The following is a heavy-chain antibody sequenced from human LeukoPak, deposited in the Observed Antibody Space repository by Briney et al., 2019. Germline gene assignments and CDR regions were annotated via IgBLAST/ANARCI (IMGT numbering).Heavy chain of an antibody. J-gene: IGHJ4*02. D-gene: IGHD4-23*01. Sequence: GGSLRLSCAASGFTFSSYGMSWVRQAPGKGLEWVSAISGSGVYTYYADSVKGRFTISRDNSKNTLYLQMNSLRAEDTAVYYCARDYGGSSPFDYWGQGTLVTVSS. CDR2: ISGSGVYT. CDR1: GFTFSSYG. V-gene: IGHV3-23*01. CDR3: ARDYGGSSPFDY.